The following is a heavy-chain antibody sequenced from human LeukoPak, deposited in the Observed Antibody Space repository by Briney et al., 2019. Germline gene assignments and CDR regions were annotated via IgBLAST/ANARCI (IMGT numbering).Heavy chain of an antibody. CDR1: GYTFTSYG. Sequence: ASVKVSCKASGYTFTSYGISWVRQAPGQGLEWMGWISAYNGNTNYAQKLQGRVTMTTDTSTSTAYMELRSLRSDDTAVYYCARGDSGYSYGSTTWYYYYYMDVWGKGTTVTVSS. CDR2: ISAYNGNT. D-gene: IGHD5-18*01. J-gene: IGHJ6*03. V-gene: IGHV1-18*01. CDR3: ARGDSGYSYGSTTWYYYYYMDV.